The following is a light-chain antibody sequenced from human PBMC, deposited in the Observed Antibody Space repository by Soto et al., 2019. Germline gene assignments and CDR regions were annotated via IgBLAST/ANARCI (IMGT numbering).Light chain of an antibody. CDR2: DAS. J-gene: IGKJ5*01. CDR3: QQRSNWPPIT. CDR1: QSVSSY. Sequence: EIVLTQSPATLSLSPGERATLSCRASQSVSSYLAWYQQKPGQAPRLLIYDASNRATGIRARFSGSGSGTDFTLTISRLEPEDFAVYYCQQRSNWPPITFGQGTRLEIK. V-gene: IGKV3-11*01.